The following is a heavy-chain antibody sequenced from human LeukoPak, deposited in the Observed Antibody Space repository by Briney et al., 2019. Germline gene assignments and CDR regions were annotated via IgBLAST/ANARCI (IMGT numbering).Heavy chain of an antibody. CDR3: GRGVSFRMVGTATDFDY. V-gene: IGHV3-21*01. CDR1: GFTSSSFT. J-gene: IGHJ4*02. Sequence: SGGSLRLSCAPSGFTSSSFTMNWVRHAPGRRLEWVSSITSSKGYTHYAHPVKGRFTLSRDNPKNSLYLQINSLRAEDTAVYYCGRGVSFRMVGTATDFDYWGQGTLVTVSS. CDR2: ITSSKGYT. D-gene: IGHD2-21*02.